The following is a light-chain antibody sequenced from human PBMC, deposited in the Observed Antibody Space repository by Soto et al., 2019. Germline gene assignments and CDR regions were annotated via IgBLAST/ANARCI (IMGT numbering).Light chain of an antibody. V-gene: IGKV1-33*01. Sequence: DINVTQSPPSLYAFVGDRFTITCRATQDTRNYLNWYQVKTGKAPKLLSYDGSNLEIGVTSRCGGSASGTDCTFTISGLQPEDVATYYCQQYESLPYTFGQGTKVDIK. CDR1: QDTRNY. CDR2: DGS. J-gene: IGKJ2*01. CDR3: QQYESLPYT.